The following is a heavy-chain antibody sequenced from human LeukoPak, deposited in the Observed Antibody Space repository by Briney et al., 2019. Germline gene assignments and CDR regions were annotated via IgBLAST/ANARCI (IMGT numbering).Heavy chain of an antibody. V-gene: IGHV3-74*01. D-gene: IGHD1-7*01. CDR1: GLTFRTTW. CDR2: MNGEGTTI. Sequence: GGSLRLSCATSGLTFRTTWMHWVRQAPGKGLMWVSRMNGEGTTIDYADSVKGRFTVSRDYAKNTLFLQMNNMRTEDTALYFCATARNFRFEYWGQGSLVIVSA. CDR3: ATARNFRFEY. J-gene: IGHJ4*02.